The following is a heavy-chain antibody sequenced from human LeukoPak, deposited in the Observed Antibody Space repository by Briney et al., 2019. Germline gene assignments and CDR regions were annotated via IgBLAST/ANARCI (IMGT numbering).Heavy chain of an antibody. CDR2: ISWNSGSI. D-gene: IGHD3-10*01. V-gene: IGHV3-9*01. Sequence: GGSLRLSCAAPGFTFDDYAMHWVRQAPGKGLEWVSGISWNSGSIGYADSVKGRFTISRDNAKNSLYLQMNSLRAEDTALYYCAKGSDFGDYFDYWGQGTLVTVSS. CDR3: AKGSDFGDYFDY. J-gene: IGHJ4*02. CDR1: GFTFDDYA.